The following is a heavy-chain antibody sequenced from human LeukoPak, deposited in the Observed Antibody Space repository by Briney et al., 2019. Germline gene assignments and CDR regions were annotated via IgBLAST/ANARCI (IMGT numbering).Heavy chain of an antibody. CDR3: ARGRVVVVAADEDFDY. CDR2: INLSGST. J-gene: IGHJ4*02. CDR1: GGSISNYY. Sequence: SETLSLTCTVSGGSISNYYWSWIRQPPGKGLEWIGDINLSGSTNYNPSLKSRVTISVDTSKNQFSLRLRSVTAADTAVYYCARGRVVVVAADEDFDYWGQGTLVTVSS. V-gene: IGHV4-34*01. D-gene: IGHD2-15*01.